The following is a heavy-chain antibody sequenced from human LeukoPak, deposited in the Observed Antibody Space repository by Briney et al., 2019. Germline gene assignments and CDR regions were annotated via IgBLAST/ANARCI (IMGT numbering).Heavy chain of an antibody. CDR3: AKDQRFGDLDDY. D-gene: IGHD3-10*01. J-gene: IGHJ4*02. CDR2: ISGTGATT. V-gene: IGHV3-23*01. CDR1: GFIFNNYA. Sequence: AGGSLRLSCAASGFIFNNYAMSWVRQAPGKGLEWVSSISGTGATTYYADSVKGRFAISRENSKNTLYLQMSSLRAEDTAVYYCAKDQRFGDLDDYRGQGTLVTVSS.